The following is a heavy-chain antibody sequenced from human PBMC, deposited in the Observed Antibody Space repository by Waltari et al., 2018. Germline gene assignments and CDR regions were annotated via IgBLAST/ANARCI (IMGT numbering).Heavy chain of an antibody. D-gene: IGHD6-19*01. CDR3: ASLAVAGTFDY. J-gene: IGHJ4*02. V-gene: IGHV4-38-2*01. CDR2: IYHSGST. Sequence: QVQLQESGPGLVKPSETLSLTCAVSGYSISSGYYWGWIRPPPGKGLEWIGSIYHSGSTYYNPSLKSRVTISVDTSKNQFSLKLSSVTAADTAVYYCASLAVAGTFDYWGQGTLVTVSS. CDR1: GYSISSGYY.